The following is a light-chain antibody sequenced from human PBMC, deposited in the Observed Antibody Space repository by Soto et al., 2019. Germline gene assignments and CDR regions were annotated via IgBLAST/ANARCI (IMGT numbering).Light chain of an antibody. CDR1: QSVSSY. Sequence: EKVLTQSPATLSLSPWERATLSCRASQSVSSYLAWYQQKPGQAPRLLIYDASNRAPGIPARFSGSGSGTDFTLTISSLEPEDSAVYYCQQRSNWSWTFGQGTKVEI. CDR3: QQRSNWSWT. CDR2: DAS. V-gene: IGKV3-11*01. J-gene: IGKJ1*01.